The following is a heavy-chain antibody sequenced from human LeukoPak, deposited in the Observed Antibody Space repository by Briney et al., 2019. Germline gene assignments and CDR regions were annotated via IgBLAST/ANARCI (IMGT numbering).Heavy chain of an antibody. J-gene: IGHJ6*04. CDR3: ARDTMLDV. Sequence: SETLSLTCAVSGGSISSGSYYWSWIRQPAGKGLEWIGRIYTSGSTNYNPSLKSRVTISVDTSKNQFSLKLSSVTAADTAVYYCARDTMLDVWGKGTTVTVSS. V-gene: IGHV4-61*02. D-gene: IGHD3-3*01. CDR1: GGSISSGSYY. CDR2: IYTSGST.